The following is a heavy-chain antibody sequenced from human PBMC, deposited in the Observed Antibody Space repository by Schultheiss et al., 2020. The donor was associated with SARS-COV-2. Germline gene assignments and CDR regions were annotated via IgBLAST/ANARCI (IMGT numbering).Heavy chain of an antibody. Sequence: GGSLRLSCVASGFTFSNYGMQWVRQAPGKGLEWVSAISGSGGSTYYADSVKGRFTISRDNAKNSLYLQMNSLRAEDTAVYYCARDRDIVVVTATHFDYWGQGTLVTVSS. J-gene: IGHJ4*02. D-gene: IGHD2-21*02. CDR3: ARDRDIVVVTATHFDY. V-gene: IGHV3-21*01. CDR1: GFTFSNYG. CDR2: ISGSGGST.